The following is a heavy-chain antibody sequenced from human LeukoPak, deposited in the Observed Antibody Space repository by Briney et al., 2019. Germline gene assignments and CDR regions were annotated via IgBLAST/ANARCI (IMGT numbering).Heavy chain of an antibody. J-gene: IGHJ4*02. Sequence: TGGSLRLSCAASGFTFSNYDMHWVRQAPGKGLEWVAFIRYDGSNKYYADSVKGRFTISRDNSKNTLYLQMNSLRAEDTAVYYCARDWLQYSSSWSFDYWGQGTLVTVSS. V-gene: IGHV3-30*02. CDR2: IRYDGSNK. CDR1: GFTFSNYD. CDR3: ARDWLQYSSSWSFDY. D-gene: IGHD6-13*01.